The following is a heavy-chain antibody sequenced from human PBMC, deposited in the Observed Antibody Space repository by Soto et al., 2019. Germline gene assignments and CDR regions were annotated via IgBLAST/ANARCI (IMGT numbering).Heavy chain of an antibody. CDR1: GESFIGYY. CDR2: ISHGAYT. D-gene: IGHD3-3*01. CDR3: AKRGITIFGVANGGFDY. Sequence: QVRLQQWGAGLLKPSETLSLTCAVYGESFIGYYWSWILQPPGKGLEWIGEISHGAYTNYNPSLKSRVTISVDTSKNQFSLSLNSVTAADTAVYYCAKRGITIFGVANGGFDYWGQGTLVTVSS. J-gene: IGHJ4*02. V-gene: IGHV4-34*01.